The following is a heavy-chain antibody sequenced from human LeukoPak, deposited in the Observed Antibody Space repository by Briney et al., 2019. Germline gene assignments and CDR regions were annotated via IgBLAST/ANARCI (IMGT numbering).Heavy chain of an antibody. CDR1: GGSISSSSYY. Sequence: SETLSLTCTVSGGSISSSSYYWGWIRQPPGKGLEWIGRIYYSGSTYYNPSLKSRVTISVDTSKNQFSLKLSSVTAADTAVYYCARQDTSWSGYYTGYYYYYMDVWGKGTTVTVSS. CDR3: ARQDTSWSGYYTGYYYYYMDV. D-gene: IGHD3-3*01. J-gene: IGHJ6*03. CDR2: IYYSGST. V-gene: IGHV4-39*01.